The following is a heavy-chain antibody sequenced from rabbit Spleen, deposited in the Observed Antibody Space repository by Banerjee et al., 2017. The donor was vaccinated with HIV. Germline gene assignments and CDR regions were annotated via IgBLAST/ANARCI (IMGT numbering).Heavy chain of an antibody. V-gene: IGHV1S45*01. CDR2: INIVTGKS. J-gene: IGHJ4*01. D-gene: IGHD1-1*01. CDR1: GVSLNDKDV. Sequence: QEQLEESGGGLVKPEGSLTLTCKASGVSLNDKDVMCWVRQAPGKGLEWIACINIVTGKSVYASWAKGRFTMSRTSSTTVTLQMTSLTAADTATYFCARIFGSGGNPYYFTLWGQGTLVTVS. CDR3: ARIFGSGGNPYYFTL.